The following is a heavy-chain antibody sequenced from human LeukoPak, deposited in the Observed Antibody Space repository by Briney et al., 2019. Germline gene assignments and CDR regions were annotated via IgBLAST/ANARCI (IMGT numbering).Heavy chain of an antibody. CDR2: ISGSGGNT. CDR1: GFTFTTYG. Sequence: GGSLRLSCTASGFTFTTYGMSWVRQAPGKGLDWVSGISGSGGNTYYADSVKGRFTISRDNSQHTLYLQMHSLRAEDTAVYFCARDFYLPQLTGGPALDYWGQGTLVTVSS. V-gene: IGHV3-23*01. CDR3: ARDFYLPQLTGGPALDY. J-gene: IGHJ4*02. D-gene: IGHD7-27*01.